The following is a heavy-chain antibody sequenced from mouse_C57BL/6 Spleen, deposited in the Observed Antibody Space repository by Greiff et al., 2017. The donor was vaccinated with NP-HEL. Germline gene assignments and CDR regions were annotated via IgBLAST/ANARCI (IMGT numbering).Heavy chain of an antibody. J-gene: IGHJ4*01. CDR3: ARRRGYGSAMDY. CDR2: IDPSDSYT. D-gene: IGHD1-1*01. Sequence: VQLQQPGAELVMPGASVKLSCKASGYTFTSYWMHWVKQRPGQGLEWIGEIDPSDSYTNYNQKFKGKSTLTVDKSSSTAYMQLSSLTSEDSAVYYCARRRGYGSAMDYWGQGTSVIVSS. CDR1: GYTFTSYW. V-gene: IGHV1-69*01.